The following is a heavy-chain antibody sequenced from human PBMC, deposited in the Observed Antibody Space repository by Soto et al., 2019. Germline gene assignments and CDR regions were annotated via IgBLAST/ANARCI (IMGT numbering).Heavy chain of an antibody. CDR2: ISDSGGST. V-gene: IGHV3-23*01. CDR1: GFTFSGYA. J-gene: IGHJ4*02. Sequence: GSLRLSCAASGFTFSGYAMTRVRQAPGKGLEWVSSISDSGGSTFYADSVEGRFTISRDNSESTLYLQMDSLRAEDAAVYYCARDRRVHPLYHFDYRAQRSLVTGSS. D-gene: IGHD3-10*01. CDR3: ARDRRVHPLYHFDY.